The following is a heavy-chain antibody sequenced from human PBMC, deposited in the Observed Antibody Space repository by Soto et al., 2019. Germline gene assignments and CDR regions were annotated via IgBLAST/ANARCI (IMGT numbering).Heavy chain of an antibody. V-gene: IGHV4-39*01. J-gene: IGHJ5*02. CDR3: ATQEVGGSYVYTFDP. D-gene: IGHD1-26*01. Sequence: SETLSLTSTFSGCPISSSSYFWGWIRQPPGKGLEWIGSIYYSGSTYYNPSLKSRVTVSVDTSKNQFSLKLSSVTAADTAVYYCATQEVGGSYVYTFDPWGQGTLVTVS. CDR2: IYYSGST. CDR1: GCPISSSSYF.